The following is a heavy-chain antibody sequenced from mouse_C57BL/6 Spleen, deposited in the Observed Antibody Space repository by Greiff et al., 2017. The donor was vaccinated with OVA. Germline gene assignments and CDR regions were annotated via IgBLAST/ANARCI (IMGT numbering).Heavy chain of an antibody. CDR2: ISSGGSYT. V-gene: IGHV5-6*01. J-gene: IGHJ3*01. CDR1: GFTFSSYG. Sequence: EVQLVESGGDLVKPGGSLKLSCAASGFTFSSYGMSWVRQTPDKRLEWVATISSGGSYTYYPASVKGRFTISRDNAKNTLYLQRSSLKSEDTAMYYCARSRGTWVAYWGQGTLVAVSA. CDR3: ARSRGTWVAY.